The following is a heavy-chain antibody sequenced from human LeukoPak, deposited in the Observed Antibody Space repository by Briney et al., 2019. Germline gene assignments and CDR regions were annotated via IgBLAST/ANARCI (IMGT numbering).Heavy chain of an antibody. J-gene: IGHJ6*02. CDR1: GGSFSGYY. CDR2: INHSGST. CDR3: ARGQVGSYAYYYYYGMDV. V-gene: IGHV4-34*01. Sequence: HPSETLSLTCAAYGGSFSGYYWSWIRQPPGKGLEWIGEINHSGSTNYNPSLKSRVTISIDTSKNQFSLKLSSVTAADTAVYYCARGQVGSYAYYYYYGMDVWGQGTTVTVSS. D-gene: IGHD1-26*01.